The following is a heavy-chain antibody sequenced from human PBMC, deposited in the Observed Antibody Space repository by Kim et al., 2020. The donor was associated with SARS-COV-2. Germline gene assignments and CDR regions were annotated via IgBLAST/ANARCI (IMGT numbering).Heavy chain of an antibody. Sequence: YADSVKGRFTISRDNAKNSLYLQMNSLRAEDTAVYYCARGSSSWSYAFDIWGQGTMVTVSS. D-gene: IGHD6-13*01. CDR3: ARGSSSWSYAFDI. V-gene: IGHV3-11*04. J-gene: IGHJ3*02.